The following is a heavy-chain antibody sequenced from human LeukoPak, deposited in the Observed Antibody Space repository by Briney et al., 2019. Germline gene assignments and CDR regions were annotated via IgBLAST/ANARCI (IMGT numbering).Heavy chain of an antibody. CDR1: GFTFSSYS. D-gene: IGHD3-3*01. V-gene: IGHV3-21*01. CDR3: ARLRFLEWLLFGENYYYMDV. CDR2: NSVTSSYI. Sequence: GGSLRLSCAASGFTFSSYSMNWVRQAPGKGLEWVSSNSVTSSYIYYADSVKGRFTISRDNAKNSLSLQMNSLRAEDTAVYYCARLRFLEWLLFGENYYYMDVWGKGTTVTVSS. J-gene: IGHJ6*03.